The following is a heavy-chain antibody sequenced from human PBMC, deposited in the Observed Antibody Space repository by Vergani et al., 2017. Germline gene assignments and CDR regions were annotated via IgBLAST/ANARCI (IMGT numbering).Heavy chain of an antibody. CDR1: GFTFSSYA. CDR3: ARDLLLIGLSGKPRVRDPYYGMDV. V-gene: IGHV3-23*01. Sequence: EVQLLESGGGLVQPGGSLRLSCAASGFTFSSYAMSWVRQAPGKGLEWVSAISGSGGSTYYADSVKGRFTISRDNSKNTLYLQMNSLRAEDTAVYYCARDLLLIGLSGKPRVRDPYYGMDVWGQGTTVTVSS. J-gene: IGHJ6*02. CDR2: ISGSGGST. D-gene: IGHD3-9*01.